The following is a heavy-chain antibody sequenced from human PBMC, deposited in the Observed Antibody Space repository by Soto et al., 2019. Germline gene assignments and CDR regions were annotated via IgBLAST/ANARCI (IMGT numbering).Heavy chain of an antibody. D-gene: IGHD3-10*01. CDR2: ISAYNGNT. CDR3: ARVIYFFGYYYYYGMDV. CDR1: GYTFTSYG. Sequence: ASVKVSCKASGYTFTSYGISWVRQAPGQGLEWMGWISAYNGNTNYAQKLQGRVTMTTDTSTSTAYMELRSLRSDDTAVYYCARVIYFFGYYYYYGMDVWGQGTTVTVSS. J-gene: IGHJ6*02. V-gene: IGHV1-18*01.